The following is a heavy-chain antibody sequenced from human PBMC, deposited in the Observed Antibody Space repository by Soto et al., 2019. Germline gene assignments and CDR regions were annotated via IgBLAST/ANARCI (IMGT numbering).Heavy chain of an antibody. CDR1: GGTFSSYA. Sequence: QMQLVQSGAEVKKPGSSVKVSCKASGGTFSSYAISWVRQAPEQGLEWMGGIIPIFGTANYAQKFQGRVTITADKSTSTAYMELSSLRSEDTAVYYCASNTAMVTPHAFDIWGQGTMVTVSS. CDR2: IIPIFGTA. D-gene: IGHD5-18*01. J-gene: IGHJ3*02. V-gene: IGHV1-69*06. CDR3: ASNTAMVTPHAFDI.